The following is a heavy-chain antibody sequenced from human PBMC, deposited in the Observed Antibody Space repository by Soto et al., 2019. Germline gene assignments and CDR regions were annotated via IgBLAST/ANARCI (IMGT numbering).Heavy chain of an antibody. D-gene: IGHD3-22*01. J-gene: IGHJ4*02. CDR1: GFTFTSSA. V-gene: IGHV1-58*01. CDR2: IVVGSGNT. Sequence: GPEVKKPGTSVKVSCKASGFTFTSSAVQWVRQARGQRLEWIGWIVVGSGNTNYAQKFQERVTITRDMSTSTAYMELSSLRSEDTAVYYCAAELNDSSGYGDYWGQGTLVTVSS. CDR3: AAELNDSSGYGDY.